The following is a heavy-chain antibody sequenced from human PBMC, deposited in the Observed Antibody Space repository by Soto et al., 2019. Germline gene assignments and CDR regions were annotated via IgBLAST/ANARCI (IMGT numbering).Heavy chain of an antibody. J-gene: IGHJ3*02. CDR3: ARWISSSGYFRSFNI. V-gene: IGHV4-30-2*01. D-gene: IGHD3-22*01. Sequence: SETLSLTCAFSVGSISSGPYSWSWIRQPPGKGLEWIGFISHSGIADYNPSLKSRVTISVDVSKNQFSLRLSSVTAAGTAMYYCARWISSSGYFRSFNIWGQGKRVSVSS. CDR1: VGSISSGPYS. CDR2: ISHSGIA.